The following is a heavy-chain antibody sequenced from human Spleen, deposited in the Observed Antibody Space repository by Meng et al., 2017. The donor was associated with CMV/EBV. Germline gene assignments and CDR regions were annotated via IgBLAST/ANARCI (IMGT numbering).Heavy chain of an antibody. CDR1: GFSFSDYE. Sequence: GGSLRLSCIASGFSFSDYEMNWVRQAPGKGLDWVSYISSRGSDIYYADSVKGRFTISRDNARTSLYLQMNSLRAEDTAVYYCARGEEFCTSTSCPHYYYYGMDVWGQGTTVTVSS. CDR3: ARGEEFCTSTSCPHYYYYGMDV. V-gene: IGHV3-48*03. D-gene: IGHD2-2*01. CDR2: ISSRGSDI. J-gene: IGHJ6*02.